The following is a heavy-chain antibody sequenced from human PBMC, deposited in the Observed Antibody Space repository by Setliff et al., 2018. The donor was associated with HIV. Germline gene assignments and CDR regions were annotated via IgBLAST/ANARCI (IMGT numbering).Heavy chain of an antibody. J-gene: IGHJ4*02. CDR3: ARMQAYYNFWRSTYYFDY. CDR2: ISPYNGDA. CDR1: GYPFTSYG. V-gene: IGHV1-18*01. Sequence: ASVKVSCKASGYPFTSYGICWVRQAPGHGLEWMGYISPYNGDAYYAEKFQGRVTMTTDTSTTAVSMELTNLRSDDTAVYFCARMQAYYNFWRSTYYFDYWGQGTPVTISS. D-gene: IGHD3-3*01.